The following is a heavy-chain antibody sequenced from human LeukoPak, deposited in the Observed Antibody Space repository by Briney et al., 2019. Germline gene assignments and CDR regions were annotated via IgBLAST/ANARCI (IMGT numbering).Heavy chain of an antibody. V-gene: IGHV4-59*01. J-gene: IGHJ4*02. CDR2: IYYSGST. Sequence: PSETLSLTCTVSGGSISGYYYNWIRQPPGKGLEWIGYIYYSGSTNYNPSLKSRVTISVDTSKNQFSLKLSSVTAADTAVYYCATDNSYGSGSYYTWGQGTLVTVSS. CDR1: GGSISGYY. CDR3: ATDNSYGSGSYYT. D-gene: IGHD3-10*01.